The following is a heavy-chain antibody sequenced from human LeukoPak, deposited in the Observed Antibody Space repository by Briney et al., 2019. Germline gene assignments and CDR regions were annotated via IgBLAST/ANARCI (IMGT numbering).Heavy chain of an antibody. J-gene: IGHJ4*02. CDR1: GGTFSSYA. CDR2: IIPIFGTA. CDR3: ARASYAYCSSTSCYPFDY. Sequence: ASVKVSCKASGGTFSSYAISWVRQAPGQGLEWMGGIIPIFGTANYAQKFQGRVTITTDESTSTAYMELSSLRSEDTAVYYCARASYAYCSSTSCYPFDYWGQGTLVTVSS. V-gene: IGHV1-69*05. D-gene: IGHD2-2*01.